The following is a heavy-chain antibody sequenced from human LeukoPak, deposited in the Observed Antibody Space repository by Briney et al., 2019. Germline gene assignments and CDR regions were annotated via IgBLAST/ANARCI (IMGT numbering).Heavy chain of an antibody. CDR3: ARDLSYDSSGYYP. CDR1: VYTFTSYG. V-gene: IGHV1-18*01. CDR2: ISAYNGNT. J-gene: IGHJ5*02. Sequence: ASVKVSCKASVYTFTSYGISSVRQAPGQGLDWMGWISAYNGNTNYAQKLQGRVTMTTDTSTSTAYMELRSLRSDDTAVYYCARDLSYDSSGYYPWGQGTLVTVSS. D-gene: IGHD3-22*01.